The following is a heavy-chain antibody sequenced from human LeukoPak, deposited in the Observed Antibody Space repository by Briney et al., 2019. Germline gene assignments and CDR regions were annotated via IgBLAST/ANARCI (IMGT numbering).Heavy chain of an antibody. J-gene: IGHJ3*02. CDR2: INHSGST. V-gene: IGHV4-34*01. D-gene: IGHD1-26*01. CDR3: ARPRLRIVGATANAFDI. Sequence: PSETLSLTCAVYGGSFSGYYWSWIRQPPGKGLEWIGEINHSGSTNYNPSLKNRVTISVDTSKNQFSLKLSSVTAADTAVYYCARPRLRIVGATANAFDIWGQGTMVTVSS. CDR1: GGSFSGYY.